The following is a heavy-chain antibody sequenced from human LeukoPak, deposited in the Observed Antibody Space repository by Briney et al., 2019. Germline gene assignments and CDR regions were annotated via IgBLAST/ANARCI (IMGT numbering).Heavy chain of an antibody. Sequence: PSETLSLTCAVSGGSISSGGYSWSWIRQPPGKGLEWIGYIYHSGSTYYNPSLKSRVTISVDRSKNQFSLKLSSVTAADTAVYYCARGEFTSPFDAYFDLWGRGTLVTVSS. CDR1: GGSISSGGYS. CDR2: IYHSGST. CDR3: ARGEFTSPFDAYFDL. V-gene: IGHV4-30-2*01. J-gene: IGHJ2*01. D-gene: IGHD3-9*01.